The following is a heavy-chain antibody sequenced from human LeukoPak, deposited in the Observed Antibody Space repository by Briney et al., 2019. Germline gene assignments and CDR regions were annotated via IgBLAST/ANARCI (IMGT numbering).Heavy chain of an antibody. CDR2: INAGNGNT. CDR3: ARGEAGYYFDY. J-gene: IGHJ4*02. CDR1: GYTFTNYA. Sequence: ASVKVSCKAFGYTFTNYAMHWVRQAPGQRLEWMGWINAGNGNTKYSQKFQGRVTITRDTSASTAYMELSSLRSEDTAVYYCARGEAGYYFDYWGQGTLVTVSS. D-gene: IGHD6-13*01. V-gene: IGHV1-3*01.